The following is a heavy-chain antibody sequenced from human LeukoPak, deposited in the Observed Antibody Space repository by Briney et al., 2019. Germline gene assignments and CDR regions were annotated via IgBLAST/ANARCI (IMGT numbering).Heavy chain of an antibody. Sequence: GESLKISCKGSGSRFTSYWIGWVRQMPGKGLEWMGIIYPGDSDTRYSPSFQGQVTISADKSISTAYLQWSSLKASDTAMYYCARRCIFGVVHDAFDSWGQGTMVTVSA. CDR1: GSRFTSYW. CDR2: IYPGDSDT. CDR3: ARRCIFGVVHDAFDS. D-gene: IGHD3-3*02. J-gene: IGHJ3*02. V-gene: IGHV5-51*01.